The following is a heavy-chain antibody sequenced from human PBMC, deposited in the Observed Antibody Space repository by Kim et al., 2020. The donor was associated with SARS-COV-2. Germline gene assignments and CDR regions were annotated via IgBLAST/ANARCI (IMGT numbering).Heavy chain of an antibody. CDR1: GGSFSGYY. J-gene: IGHJ4*02. V-gene: IGHV4-34*01. Sequence: SETLSLTCAVYGGSFSGYYWSWIRQPPGKGLEWIGEINHSGSTNYNPSLKSRVTISVDTSKNQFSLKLSSVTAADTAVYYCARGWGGTGYWGQGTLVTVSS. D-gene: IGHD3-16*01. CDR2: INHSGST. CDR3: ARGWGGTGY.